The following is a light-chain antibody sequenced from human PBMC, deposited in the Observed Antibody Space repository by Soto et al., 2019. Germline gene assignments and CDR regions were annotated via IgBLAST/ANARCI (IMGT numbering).Light chain of an antibody. CDR3: QPYNNWPLT. V-gene: IGKV3-15*01. J-gene: IGKJ4*01. CDR2: GAS. CDR1: QSVSSN. Sequence: EIVLTQSPGTLSLSPGDRATLSCRASQSVSSNLAWYQQKPGQAPRLLIYGASTRATGVPARFSGSRSGPEFTLTINSLQSEDFAIYYCQPYNNWPLTFGGGTKVDIK.